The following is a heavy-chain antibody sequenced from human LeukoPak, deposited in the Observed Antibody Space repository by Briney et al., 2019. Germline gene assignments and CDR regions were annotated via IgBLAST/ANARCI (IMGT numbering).Heavy chain of an antibody. CDR3: AKDYSNSAVYYLDV. V-gene: IGHV3-30*04. CDR1: GFTFSNYA. Sequence: GRSLRLSCAASGFTFSNYAMHWVRQAPGKGLEWVAVISIDGKDKKVSDSVRGRFTISRDNPANILYLQMDNLRNVDTAMYYCAKDYSNSAVYYLDVWGKGTTVTVSS. J-gene: IGHJ6*03. D-gene: IGHD4-11*01. CDR2: ISIDGKDK.